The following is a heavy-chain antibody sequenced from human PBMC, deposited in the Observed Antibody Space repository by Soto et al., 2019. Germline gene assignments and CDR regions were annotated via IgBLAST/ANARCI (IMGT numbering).Heavy chain of an antibody. Sequence: ASVKVSCKASGGTFSSYAISWVRQAPGQGLEWMGGIIPIFGTANYAQKFQGRVTITADESTSTAYMELSSLRSEDTAVYYCAEGADTAMVTGKRYYYYGMDVWGQGTTVTVSS. D-gene: IGHD5-18*01. V-gene: IGHV1-69*13. CDR1: GGTFSSYA. CDR3: AEGADTAMVTGKRYYYYGMDV. CDR2: IIPIFGTA. J-gene: IGHJ6*02.